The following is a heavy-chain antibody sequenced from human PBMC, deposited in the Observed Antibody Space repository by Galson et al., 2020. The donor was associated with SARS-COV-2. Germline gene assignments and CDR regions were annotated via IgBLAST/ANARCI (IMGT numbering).Heavy chain of an antibody. V-gene: IGHV3-33*01. CDR3: ARERTRITMIQGDAFDI. J-gene: IGHJ3*02. CDR2: LWYDGSNK. CDR1: GFTFSSYG. D-gene: IGHD3-22*01. Sequence: GGSLRLSCAASGFTFSSYGMHWVRRAPGKGLEWVAVLWYDGSNKYYADSVKGRFTISRDNSKNTLYLQMNSLRAEDTAVYYCARERTRITMIQGDAFDIWGQGTMVTVSS.